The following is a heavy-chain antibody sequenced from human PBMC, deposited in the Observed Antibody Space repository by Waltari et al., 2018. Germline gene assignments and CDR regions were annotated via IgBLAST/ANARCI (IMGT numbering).Heavy chain of an antibody. CDR2: IIPIFGTA. D-gene: IGHD3-22*01. V-gene: IGHV1-69*13. CDR3: AHGAYDSSGYFHY. CDR1: GGTVSSYA. Sequence: QVQLVQSGAEVKKPGYSVKVSCKASGGTVSSYATSWVRHAPGHGLEWMGVIIPIFGTANYAQKFQGRGTITADESTSTAYMELSSLRSEDTAVYYCAHGAYDSSGYFHYWGQGTLVTVSS. J-gene: IGHJ4*02.